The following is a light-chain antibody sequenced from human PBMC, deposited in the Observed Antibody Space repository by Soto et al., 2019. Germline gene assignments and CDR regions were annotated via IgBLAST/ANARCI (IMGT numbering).Light chain of an antibody. CDR2: GAS. Sequence: EIVMTQSPATLSVSPGERATLSCRASQSVSNNLAWYQQKPGQAPRLLIYGASTRATGIPARFSGSGSGTEFTLTISSLQSEDFAVDYCQQYNKWPLYTFGQGTKLEI. CDR1: QSVSNN. V-gene: IGKV3-15*01. CDR3: QQYNKWPLYT. J-gene: IGKJ2*01.